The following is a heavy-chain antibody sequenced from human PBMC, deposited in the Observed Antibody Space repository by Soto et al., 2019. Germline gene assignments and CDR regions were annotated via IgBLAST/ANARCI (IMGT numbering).Heavy chain of an antibody. CDR1: CGSIISGGYY. V-gene: IGHV4-31*03. CDR3: ARDSSFWSGYYGMDV. J-gene: IGHJ6*02. D-gene: IGHD3-3*01. CDR2: IYYSGST. Sequence: PSETLSLTCTFSCGSIISGGYYWSWIRQHPGKGLEWIGYIYYSGSTYYNPSLKSRVTISVDTSKNQFSLKLSSVTAADTAVYYCARDSSFWSGYYGMDVWGQGTTVTVSS.